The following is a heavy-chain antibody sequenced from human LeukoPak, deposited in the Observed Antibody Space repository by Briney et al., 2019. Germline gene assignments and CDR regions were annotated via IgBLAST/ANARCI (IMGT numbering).Heavy chain of an antibody. Sequence: ASVKVSCKVSGYTLTELSMHWVRQAPGKGLEWMGGFDPEDGETIYAQKFQGRVTMTEDTSTDTAYMELSSLRSEDTAVYYCARDVWFGEFTYNWFDPWGQGTLVTVSS. V-gene: IGHV1-24*01. J-gene: IGHJ5*02. CDR2: FDPEDGET. CDR3: ARDVWFGEFTYNWFDP. CDR1: GYTLTELS. D-gene: IGHD3-10*01.